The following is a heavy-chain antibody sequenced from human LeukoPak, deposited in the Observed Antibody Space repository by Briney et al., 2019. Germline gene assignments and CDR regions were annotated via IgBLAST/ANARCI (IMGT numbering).Heavy chain of an antibody. CDR2: SSSSSSTI. CDR3: AKDLYYDFWSGYYTGISF. V-gene: IGHV3-48*01. CDR1: GFTFSSYS. Sequence: GGSLRLSCAASGFTFSSYSMNWVRQAPGKGLEWVSYSSSSSSTIYYADSVKGRFTISRDNSKNTLYLQMNSLRAEDTAVYYCAKDLYYDFWSGYYTGISFWGQGTLVTVSS. J-gene: IGHJ4*02. D-gene: IGHD3-3*01.